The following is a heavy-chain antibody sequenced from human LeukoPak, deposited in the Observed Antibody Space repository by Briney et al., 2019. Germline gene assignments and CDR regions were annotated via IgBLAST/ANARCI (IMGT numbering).Heavy chain of an antibody. CDR3: ARGIAAASERALDI. D-gene: IGHD6-13*01. Sequence: ASVKVSCKASGYTFTSYDINWVRQATGQGLEWMGWMNPNSGNTGYAQKFQGRVTMTRNTSISTAYMELSSLRSEDTAVYYCARGIAAASERALDIWGQGTTVTVSS. CDR2: MNPNSGNT. CDR1: GYTFTSYD. V-gene: IGHV1-8*01. J-gene: IGHJ3*02.